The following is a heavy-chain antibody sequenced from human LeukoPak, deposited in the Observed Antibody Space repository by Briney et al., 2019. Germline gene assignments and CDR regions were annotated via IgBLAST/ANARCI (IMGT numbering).Heavy chain of an antibody. CDR1: GFTFSSYV. CDR3: ARPRWGSVRNYYFDY. Sequence: GGSLRLSCAASGFTFSSYVMHWVRQAPGKGLEWVAVISYDGSNKYYADSVKGRFTISRDNSKNTLYLQMNSLRVEDTAVYYCARPRWGSVRNYYFDYWGQGTLVTVSS. V-gene: IGHV3-30-3*01. D-gene: IGHD1-7*01. CDR2: ISYDGSNK. J-gene: IGHJ4*02.